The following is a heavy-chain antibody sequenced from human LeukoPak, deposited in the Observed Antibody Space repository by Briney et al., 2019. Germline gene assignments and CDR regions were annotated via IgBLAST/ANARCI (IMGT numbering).Heavy chain of an antibody. D-gene: IGHD3-9*01. CDR3: ARLYDISNSWFDP. CDR1: GYTFTSYG. V-gene: IGHV1-18*01. J-gene: IGHJ5*02. Sequence: ASVKVSCKASGYTFTSYGISWVRQAPGQGLEWMGWISAYNGNTNYAQKLQGRVTMTRDTSTSTIYMEMSSLRSEDTAVYYCARLYDISNSWFDPWGQGTLVTVSS. CDR2: ISAYNGNT.